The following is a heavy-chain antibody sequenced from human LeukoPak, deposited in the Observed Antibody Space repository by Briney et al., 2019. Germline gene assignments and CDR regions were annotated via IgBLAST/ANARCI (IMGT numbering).Heavy chain of an antibody. CDR1: GGSIKNYY. J-gene: IGHJ5*02. V-gene: IGHV4-59*01. CDR3: ARHRSDTGGKKGVNWFDP. CDR2: IYFGGTT. Sequence: SETLSLTCGVPGGSIKNYYWSWIRQPLGKGLEWGGNIYFGGTTDYNSTLKSRLTISVDTFKDQLSLNLQSVTAADTATYYCARHRSDTGGKKGVNWFDPWGQGTLVTVSS. D-gene: IGHD4-23*01.